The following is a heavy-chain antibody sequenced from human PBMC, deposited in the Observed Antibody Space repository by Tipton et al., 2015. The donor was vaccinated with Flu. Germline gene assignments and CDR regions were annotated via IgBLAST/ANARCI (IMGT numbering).Heavy chain of an antibody. CDR3: ARGVRGPVSSGWYDDS. CDR2: TYNSGST. Sequence: GLVKPSETLSLRCNVSGVSVSSRSYYWSWIRQPPGKALEWIGNTYNSGSTNYNPSLKSRVIMSVDSSKNLFSLKLSSVTAADTAVYYCARGVRGPVSSGWYDDSWGQGTLVTVSS. CDR1: GVSVSSRSYY. J-gene: IGHJ4*02. D-gene: IGHD6-19*01. V-gene: IGHV4-61*01.